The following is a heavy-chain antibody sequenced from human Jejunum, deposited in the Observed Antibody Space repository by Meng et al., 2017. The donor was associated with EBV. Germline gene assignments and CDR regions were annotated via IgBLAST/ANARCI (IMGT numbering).Heavy chain of an antibody. Sequence: VQLVGSGGGLGTPGGSLRLSCVASGFTFSNAWMSWVRQAPGKGLEWVGRIKRKIDGEATDYAAPVKGRFTISRDDSKNTVYLQMNSLKTEDTAVYYCFDHAYWGQGTLVTVSS. CDR2: IKRKIDGEAT. CDR1: GFTFSNAW. J-gene: IGHJ4*02. V-gene: IGHV3-15*01. CDR3: FDHAY.